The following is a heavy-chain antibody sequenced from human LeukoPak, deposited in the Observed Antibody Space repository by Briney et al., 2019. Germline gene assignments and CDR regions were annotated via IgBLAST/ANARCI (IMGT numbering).Heavy chain of an antibody. Sequence: GSLRLSCAASGFTFSSYAMSWIRQPPGKGLEWIGEIHHSGSTNYNPSLKSRVTMSVDTSKNQFSLKLSSVTAADTAVYYCARGLGFDSSGYFWAGFAYWGQGTLVTVSS. V-gene: IGHV4-34*01. CDR3: ARGLGFDSSGYFWAGFAY. D-gene: IGHD3-22*01. J-gene: IGHJ4*02. CDR1: GFTFSSYA. CDR2: IHHSGST.